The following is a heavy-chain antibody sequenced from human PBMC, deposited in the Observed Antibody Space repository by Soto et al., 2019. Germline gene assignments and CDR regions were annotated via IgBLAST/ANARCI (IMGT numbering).Heavy chain of an antibody. J-gene: IGHJ4*02. D-gene: IGHD2-8*01. Sequence: QVQLVESGGGVVQPGGSLTLSCAASGFTFSSYGMHWVRQAPGKGLEWVAVMSYDGNNKYYADSVKGRFTVFRDNSRNTQFLQMISLRVVDTGGYYCAKGFISGGYCANGICYHFDYWGQGTSVTVSS. CDR3: AKGFISGGYCANGICYHFDY. CDR1: GFTFSSYG. V-gene: IGHV3-30*18. CDR2: MSYDGNNK.